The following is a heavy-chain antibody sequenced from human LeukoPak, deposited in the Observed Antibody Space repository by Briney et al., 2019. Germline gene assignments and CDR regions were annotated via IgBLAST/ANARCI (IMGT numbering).Heavy chain of an antibody. D-gene: IGHD5-18*01. CDR2: INHGGST. J-gene: IGHJ5*02. Sequence: SETLSLTCAVYGGSFSGYYWSWIRQPPGKGLEWIGEINHGGSTNYNPSLKSRVTISVDTPKNQFSLKLSSVTAADTAVYYCARGLGASYGFNWFDPWGQETLVTVSS. CDR3: ARGLGASYGFNWFDP. V-gene: IGHV4-34*01. CDR1: GGSFSGYY.